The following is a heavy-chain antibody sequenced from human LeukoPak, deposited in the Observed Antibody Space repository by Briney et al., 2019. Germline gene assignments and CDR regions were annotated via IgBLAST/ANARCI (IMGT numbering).Heavy chain of an antibody. CDR1: GYTFTGYY. V-gene: IGHV1-2*06. CDR3: ARENIRRGYSYGYPDY. D-gene: IGHD5-18*01. CDR2: INPNSGGT. Sequence: GASVKVSCKASGYTFTGYYMHWGRQAPGQGLEWMGRINPNSGGTNYAQKFQGRVTMTRDTSISTAYMELSRLRSDDTAVYYCARENIRRGYSYGYPDYWGQGTLVTVSS. J-gene: IGHJ4*02.